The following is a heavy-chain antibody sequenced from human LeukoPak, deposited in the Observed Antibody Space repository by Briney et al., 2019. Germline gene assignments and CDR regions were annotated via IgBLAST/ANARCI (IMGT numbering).Heavy chain of an antibody. CDR1: GGSISSSSYY. CDR2: IYYSGST. CDR3: ARGYYAPHAAPFYFDY. J-gene: IGHJ4*02. D-gene: IGHD3-10*01. V-gene: IGHV4-61*05. Sequence: SETLSLTCTVSGGSISSSSYYWGWIRRPPGKGLEWIGYIYYSGSTNYNPSLKSRVTISVDTSKNQFSLKLSSVTAADTAVYYCARGYYAPHAAPFYFDYWGQGTLVTVSS.